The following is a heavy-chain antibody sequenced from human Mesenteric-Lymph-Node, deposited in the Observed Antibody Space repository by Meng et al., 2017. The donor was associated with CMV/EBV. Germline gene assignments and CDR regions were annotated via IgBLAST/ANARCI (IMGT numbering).Heavy chain of an antibody. V-gene: IGHV4-38-2*02. CDR3: ARDKVTTVRGGYYYGMDV. CDR2: IYHSGST. CDR1: GYSISSGYY. D-gene: IGHD4-11*01. Sequence: SETLSLACTVSGYSISSGYYWGWIRQPPGKGLEWIGSIYHSGSTYYNPSLKSRVTISVDTSKNQFSLKLSSVTAADTAVYYCARDKVTTVRGGYYYGMDVWGQGTTVTVSS. J-gene: IGHJ6*02.